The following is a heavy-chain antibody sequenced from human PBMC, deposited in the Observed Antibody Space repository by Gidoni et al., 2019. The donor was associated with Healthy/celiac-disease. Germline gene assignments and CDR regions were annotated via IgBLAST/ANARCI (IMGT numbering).Heavy chain of an antibody. J-gene: IGHJ5*02. Sequence: QVQLVESGGGVVQPGRSLRLSCAASGFTFSSYGMHWVRQAPGKGMEWVAVISYDGSNKYYADSVKGRFTISRDNSKNTLYLQMNSLRAEDTAVYYCAKRVAGTNNWFDPWGQGTLVTVSS. CDR1: GFTFSSYG. CDR2: ISYDGSNK. V-gene: IGHV3-30*18. CDR3: AKRVAGTNNWFDP. D-gene: IGHD6-19*01.